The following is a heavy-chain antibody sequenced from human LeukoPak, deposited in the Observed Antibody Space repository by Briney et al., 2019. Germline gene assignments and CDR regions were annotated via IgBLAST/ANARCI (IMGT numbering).Heavy chain of an antibody. D-gene: IGHD6-6*01. CDR2: INPNSGGT. V-gene: IGHV1-2*02. CDR1: GYTFTGYY. J-gene: IGHJ4*02. CDR3: AREGYSSSIPFDY. Sequence: GASVKVSCKASGYTFTGYYMHWVRQAPGQGLEWMGWINPNSGGTNYAQKFQGRVTMTRDTSISTAYMELSRLRSDDTAVYYCAREGYSSSIPFDYWGQGTLVTVSS.